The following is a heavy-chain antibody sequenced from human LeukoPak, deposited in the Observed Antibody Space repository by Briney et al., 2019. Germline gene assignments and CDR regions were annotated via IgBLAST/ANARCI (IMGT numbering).Heavy chain of an antibody. D-gene: IGHD3-3*02. CDR2: ISPGGGST. V-gene: IGHV1-46*01. J-gene: IGHJ3*02. Sequence: ASVKVSCKASGNTFSSYFIHWVRQAPGQGLEWMGIISPGGGSTTYAQELQGRVTMSRETSTSTVYMELSSLRSEDTAVYYCGRVTFYAFDIWGQGTMVTVSS. CDR3: GRVTFYAFDI. CDR1: GNTFSSYF.